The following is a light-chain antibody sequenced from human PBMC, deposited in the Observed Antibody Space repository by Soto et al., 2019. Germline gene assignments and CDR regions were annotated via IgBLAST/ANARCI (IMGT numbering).Light chain of an antibody. CDR1: SSDVGGYNY. J-gene: IGLJ1*01. Sequence: QSALTQPRSVSGSPGQSVTISCTGASSDVGGYNYASWYQQHPGKAPKLMIYDVSKRPSGVPDRFSGSKSANTASLTISGLQAEDEADYYCCSYAGNYIYVFGTGTKVTVL. CDR3: CSYAGNYIYV. V-gene: IGLV2-11*01. CDR2: DVS.